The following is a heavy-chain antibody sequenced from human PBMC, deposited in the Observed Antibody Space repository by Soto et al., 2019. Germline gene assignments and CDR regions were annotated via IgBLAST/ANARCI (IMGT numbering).Heavy chain of an antibody. CDR3: ARDYLATFFAFDI. V-gene: IGHV3-66*01. CDR2: IYSGGST. J-gene: IGHJ3*02. CDR1: GFTVSSNY. Sequence: GGSLRLSCAASGFTVSSNYMSWVRQAPGKGLEWVSVIYSGGSTYYADSVKGRFTISRDNSKNTLYLQMNSLRAEDTAVYYCARDYLATFFAFDIWGQGTMVTVSS. D-gene: IGHD3-16*02.